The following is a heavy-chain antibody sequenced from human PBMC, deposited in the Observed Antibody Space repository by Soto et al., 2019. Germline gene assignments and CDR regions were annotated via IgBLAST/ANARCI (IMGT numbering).Heavy chain of an antibody. CDR3: ARVFCSGGSCYPDAFDI. CDR2: IGTAGDT. V-gene: IGHV3-13*01. CDR1: GFTFSSYD. J-gene: IGHJ3*02. D-gene: IGHD2-15*01. Sequence: EVQLVESGGGLVQPGGSLRLSCAASGFTFSSYDMHWVRQATGKGLEWVSAIGTAGDTYYPGSVKGRFTISRENAKNSLYLQMNSLRAGDTAVYYCARVFCSGGSCYPDAFDIWGQGTMVTVSS.